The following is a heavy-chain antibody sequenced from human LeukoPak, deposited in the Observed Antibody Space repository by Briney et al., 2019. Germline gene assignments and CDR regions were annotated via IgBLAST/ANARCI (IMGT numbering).Heavy chain of an antibody. CDR1: AYTFTDYY. Sequence: ASVKVSCKASAYTFTDYYVHWVRQAPGQGLEWMGWINPNSGDTLYAQKFQGRVTMTRDTSISTAYMELSRLRSDDTAVFYCARDLTHYYDSSGYQDSFDYWGQGTLVTVSS. CDR2: INPNSGDT. D-gene: IGHD3-22*01. CDR3: ARDLTHYYDSSGYQDSFDY. V-gene: IGHV1-2*02. J-gene: IGHJ4*02.